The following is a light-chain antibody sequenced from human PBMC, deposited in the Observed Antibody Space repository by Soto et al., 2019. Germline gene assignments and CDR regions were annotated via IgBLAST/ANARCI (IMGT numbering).Light chain of an antibody. CDR3: SSYTSSSTYV. CDR2: EVS. V-gene: IGLV2-14*01. J-gene: IGLJ1*01. Sequence: QSALTQPASVSGSPGQSITISCTGTSSDVGGYNYVSWYQQHPGKAPKLMIYEVSNRPSGISSRFSGSKSGNTASLTISGLQAEDEADYYCSSYTSSSTYVFGLGTKVTVL. CDR1: SSDVGGYNY.